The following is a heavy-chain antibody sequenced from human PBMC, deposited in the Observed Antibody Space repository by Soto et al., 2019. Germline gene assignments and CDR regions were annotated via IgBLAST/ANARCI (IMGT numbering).Heavy chain of an antibody. Sequence: GGPLRLSCAASGFTVSSNYMSWVRQAPGKGLEWVSVIYSGGSTYYADSVKGRFTISRHNSKNTLYLQMNSLRAEDTAVYYCARDTLYGAPDYYYYYMDVWGKGTTVTVSS. J-gene: IGHJ6*03. CDR2: IYSGGST. CDR3: ARDTLYGAPDYYYYYMDV. D-gene: IGHD4-17*01. CDR1: GFTVSSNY. V-gene: IGHV3-53*04.